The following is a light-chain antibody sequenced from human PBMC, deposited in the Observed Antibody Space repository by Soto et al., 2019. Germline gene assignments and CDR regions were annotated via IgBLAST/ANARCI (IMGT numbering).Light chain of an antibody. Sequence: QTVVTQEPSFSVSPGGTVTFTCGLSSGSVSTNYYPSWYQQTPGQAPRTLIYNTNSRSSGVPDRFSGSILGNKAALTITGAQADDESDYYCVLYMGLGISVFGGGTQLTV. CDR1: SGSVSTNYY. J-gene: IGLJ2*01. V-gene: IGLV8-61*01. CDR3: VLYMGLGISV. CDR2: NTN.